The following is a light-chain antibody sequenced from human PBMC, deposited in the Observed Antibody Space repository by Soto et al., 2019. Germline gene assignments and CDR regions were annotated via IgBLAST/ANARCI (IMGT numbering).Light chain of an antibody. CDR2: DAS. Sequence: DIQVTQSPSTLSASVGDRVTITCQASHDISNYLSWYQQKPGKAPNLLIYDASNLETGVPSRFSGSDSGTDFTFTISSLQPEDIATYYCQQYADLPITFGQGTRLEIK. J-gene: IGKJ5*01. CDR3: QQYADLPIT. CDR1: HDISNY. V-gene: IGKV1-33*01.